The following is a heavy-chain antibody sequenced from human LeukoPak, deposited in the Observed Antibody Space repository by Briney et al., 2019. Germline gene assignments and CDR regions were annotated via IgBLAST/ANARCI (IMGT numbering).Heavy chain of an antibody. V-gene: IGHV3-48*03. CDR3: ARTLSLNWFDP. CDR2: ISSSGGTI. Sequence: GGSLRLSCAASGFTFSSYEMNWVRQAPGKGLEWVSYISSSGGTIYYADSVKGRFTISRDNAKNSLYLQMNSLRAEDTAVYYCARTLSLNWFDPWGQGTLVTVSS. CDR1: GFTFSSYE. J-gene: IGHJ5*02. D-gene: IGHD3-16*02.